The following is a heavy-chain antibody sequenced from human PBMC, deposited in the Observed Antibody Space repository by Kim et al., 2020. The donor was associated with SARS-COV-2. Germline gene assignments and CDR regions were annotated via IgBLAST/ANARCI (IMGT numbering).Heavy chain of an antibody. D-gene: IGHD3-9*01. J-gene: IGHJ6*02. CDR3: TTEAYYDILTGYYTPPYYYGMDV. V-gene: IGHV3-15*01. CDR1: GFTFSNAW. Sequence: LSLTCAASGFTFSNAWMSWVRQAPGKGLEWVGRIKSKTDGGTTDYAVPVKGRFTISRDDSKNTLYLQMNSLKTEDTAVYYCTTEAYYDILTGYYTPPYYYGMDVWGQGTTVTVSS. CDR2: IKSKTDGGTT.